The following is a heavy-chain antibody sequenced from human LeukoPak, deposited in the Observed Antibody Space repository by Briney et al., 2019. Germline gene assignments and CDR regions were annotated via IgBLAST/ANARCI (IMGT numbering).Heavy chain of an antibody. J-gene: IGHJ6*02. CDR3: AKDRGPSIAAAGQYYYYGMDV. Sequence: PGRSLRLSCAASGFTFSSHGMHWVRQAPGKGLEWVAVISYDGSNKYYADSVKGRFTISRDNSKNTLYLQMNSLRAEDTAVYYCAKDRGPSIAAAGQYYYYGMDVWGQGTTVTVSS. CDR2: ISYDGSNK. D-gene: IGHD6-13*01. CDR1: GFTFSSHG. V-gene: IGHV3-30*18.